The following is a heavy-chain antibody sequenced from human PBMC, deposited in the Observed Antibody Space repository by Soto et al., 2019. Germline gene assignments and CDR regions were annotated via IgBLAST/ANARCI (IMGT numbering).Heavy chain of an antibody. CDR1: GFSLSTSGVG. V-gene: IGHV2-5*02. CDR3: AHRPRGPLSRYFDY. Sequence: SGPTLVNPTQTLTLTCTFSGFSLSTSGVGVGWIRQPPGKALEWLALIYWDDDKRYSPSLKSRLTITKDTSKNQVVLTMTNMDPVDTATYYWAHRPRGPLSRYFDYWGQGTLVTVSS. J-gene: IGHJ4*02. CDR2: IYWDDDK.